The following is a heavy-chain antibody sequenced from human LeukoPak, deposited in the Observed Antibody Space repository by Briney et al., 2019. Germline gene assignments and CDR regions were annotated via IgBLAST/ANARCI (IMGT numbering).Heavy chain of an antibody. V-gene: IGHV3-21*01. CDR2: ISSSSSYI. D-gene: IGHD3-16*01. Sequence: GGSLRLSCAASGFTFSSYSMNWVRQAPGKGLEWFSSISSSSSYIYYADSVKGRFTISRDNAKNSLYLQMNSLRAEDTAVYYCALMITFGGVKDYWGQGTLVTVSS. CDR1: GFTFSSYS. CDR3: ALMITFGGVKDY. J-gene: IGHJ4*02.